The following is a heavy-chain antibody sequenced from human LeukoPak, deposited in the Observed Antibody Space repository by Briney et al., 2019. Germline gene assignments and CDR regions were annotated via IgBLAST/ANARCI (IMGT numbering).Heavy chain of an antibody. V-gene: IGHV3-23*01. CDR1: GFTFSDSW. J-gene: IGHJ4*02. CDR2: ISGSGGST. D-gene: IGHD1-14*01. CDR3: AKSGGDYFDY. Sequence: PGGSLRLSCAASGFTFSDSWMTWVRQAPGKGLEWVSAISGSGGSTYYADSVKGRFTISRDNSKNTLYLQMNSLRAEDTAVYYCAKSGGDYFDYWGQGTLVTVSS.